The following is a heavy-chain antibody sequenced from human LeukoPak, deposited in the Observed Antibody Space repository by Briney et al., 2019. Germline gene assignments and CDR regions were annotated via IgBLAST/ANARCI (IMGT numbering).Heavy chain of an antibody. D-gene: IGHD3-22*01. CDR1: GFTFSSYE. CDR2: ISSSGSTI. V-gene: IGHV3-48*03. Sequence: GGSLRLSCAASGFTFSSYEMNWVRQAPGKGLEWVSYISSSGSTIYYADSVKGRFTISRDNAKNSLYLQMNSLRAEDTAVYYCTGDSSGYYDDPPFDWGQGTLVTVSS. CDR3: TGDSSGYYDDPPFD. J-gene: IGHJ4*02.